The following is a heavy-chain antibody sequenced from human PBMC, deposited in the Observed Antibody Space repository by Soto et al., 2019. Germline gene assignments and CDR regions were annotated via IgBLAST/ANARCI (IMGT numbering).Heavy chain of an antibody. CDR3: ARDRHMEWLRSLDY. Sequence: QVQLVQSGAEVKKPGASVKVSCKASGYTFTSYGISWARQAPGQGLEWMGWISAYNGNTNYAQKLQGRVTMTTDTSTSTAFMELRSLRSDDTSGYYCARDRHMEWLRSLDYWGEGTLVTVFS. CDR1: GYTFTSYG. CDR2: ISAYNGNT. D-gene: IGHD5-12*01. V-gene: IGHV1-18*01. J-gene: IGHJ4*02.